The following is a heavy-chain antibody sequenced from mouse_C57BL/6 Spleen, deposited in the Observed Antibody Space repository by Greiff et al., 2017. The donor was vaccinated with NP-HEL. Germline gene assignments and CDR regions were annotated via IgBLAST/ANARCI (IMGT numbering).Heavy chain of an antibody. V-gene: IGHV1-54*01. CDR1: GYAFTNYL. CDR3: ARKEELGFFDY. D-gene: IGHD4-1*01. J-gene: IGHJ2*01. CDR2: INPGSGGT. Sequence: VQLQQSGAELVRPGTSVKVSCKASGYAFTNYLIEWVKQRPGQGLEWIGVINPGSGGTNYNEKFKGKATLTADKSSSTAYMQLSSLTSEDSAVYFCARKEELGFFDYWGQGTTLTVSS.